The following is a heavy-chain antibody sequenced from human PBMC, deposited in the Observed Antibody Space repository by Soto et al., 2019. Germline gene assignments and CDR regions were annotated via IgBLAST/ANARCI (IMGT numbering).Heavy chain of an antibody. J-gene: IGHJ4*02. CDR2: VSAYNGDT. CDR3: ARDRGYCANGVCFRYDY. Sequence: ASVKVSCKASGYTFTSYGISWVRQAPGQGLEWMGWVSAYNGDTNYAQNYQGRVTMTTDTSTSTAYMDLRSLRSDDTATYYCARDRGYCANGVCFRYDYWGQGTLVTVSS. D-gene: IGHD2-8*01. CDR1: GYTFTSYG. V-gene: IGHV1-18*01.